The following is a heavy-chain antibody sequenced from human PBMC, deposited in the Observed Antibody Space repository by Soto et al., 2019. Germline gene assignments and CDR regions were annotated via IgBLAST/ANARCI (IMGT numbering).Heavy chain of an antibody. J-gene: IGHJ4*02. CDR1: GDTFSSYA. CDR2: IIPPLGTA. CDR3: ARVGSDNYYDSSGSRDY. V-gene: IGHV1-69*01. Sequence: QVQLVQSGAEVQKPGSSVKVSCKASGDTFSSYAFTWVRQAPGQGLEWVGGIIPPLGTANYARKFQGRVTITADESTRTAYMELSSLRSEDTAVYYCARVGSDNYYDSSGSRDYWGQGTLVTVSS. D-gene: IGHD3-22*01.